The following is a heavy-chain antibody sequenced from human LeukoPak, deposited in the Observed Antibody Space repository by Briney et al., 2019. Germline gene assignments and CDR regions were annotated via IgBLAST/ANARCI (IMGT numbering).Heavy chain of an antibody. CDR1: GYTLTELS. CDR3: AIPGGSSRDFDY. CDR2: FDPEDGET. Sequence: ASVKVSCKVSGYTLTELSMHWVRQAPGKGLEWMGGFDPEDGETIYAQKFQGRVTMTEDTSTDTAYMELSILRSEDTAVYYCAIPGGSSRDFDYWGQGTLVTVSS. J-gene: IGHJ4*02. D-gene: IGHD6-13*01. V-gene: IGHV1-24*01.